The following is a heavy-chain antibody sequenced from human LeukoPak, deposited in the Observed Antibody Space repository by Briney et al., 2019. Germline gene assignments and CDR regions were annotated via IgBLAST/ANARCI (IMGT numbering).Heavy chain of an antibody. CDR3: ARVGSYENSGSLPFDY. CDR2: ISSSSSYI. J-gene: IGHJ4*02. Sequence: GGSLRLSCAASGLTFSSYSMNWVRQAPGKGLEWVSSISSSSSYIYYADSVKGRFTISRDNAKNTLYLQMNSLTAEDTAVYYCARVGSYENSGSLPFDYWGQGILVTVSS. CDR1: GLTFSSYS. D-gene: IGHD3-22*01. V-gene: IGHV3-21*06.